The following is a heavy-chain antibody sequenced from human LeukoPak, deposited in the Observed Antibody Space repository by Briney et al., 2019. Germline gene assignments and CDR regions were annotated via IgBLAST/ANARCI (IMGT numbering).Heavy chain of an antibody. CDR3: ARGAAMAS. D-gene: IGHD5-18*01. CDR1: GYSISSGYY. CDR2: IYHSGST. V-gene: IGHV4-38-2*02. J-gene: IGHJ5*02. Sequence: SETLSLTCTVSGYSISSGYYWGWIRQPPGKGLEWIGSIYHSGSTYYNPSLKSRVTISVDTSKNQFSLKLSSVTAADTAVYYCARGAAMASWGQGTLVTVSS.